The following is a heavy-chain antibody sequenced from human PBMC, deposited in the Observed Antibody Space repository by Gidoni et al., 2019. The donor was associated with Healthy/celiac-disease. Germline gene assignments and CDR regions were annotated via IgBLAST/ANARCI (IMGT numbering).Heavy chain of an antibody. CDR3: ARHGSSWYLTH. CDR2: IYYSGTT. CDR1: GGSISSSSYY. Sequence: QLQLQESGPGLVKPSETLSLTCTVSGGSISSSSYYWGWIRQPPGKGLEWIGSIYYSGTTYYNPSLKSRVTISVDTSKNQFSLKLSSVTAADTAVYYCARHGSSWYLTHWGQGTLVTVSS. J-gene: IGHJ4*02. V-gene: IGHV4-39*01. D-gene: IGHD6-13*01.